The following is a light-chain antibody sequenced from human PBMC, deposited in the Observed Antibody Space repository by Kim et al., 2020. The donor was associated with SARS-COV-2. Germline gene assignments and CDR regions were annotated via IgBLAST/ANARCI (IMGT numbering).Light chain of an antibody. J-gene: IGLJ2*01. CDR3: SSYAGSNNGV. Sequence: GQSVTISCTGSSSDIASYDYVSWYQQDPGKAPKRIIYDVTKRPSGVPDRFSGSKSANTASLTVSGLQAEDEADYYCSSYAGSNNGVFGGGTQLTVL. CDR2: DVT. V-gene: IGLV2-8*01. CDR1: SSDIASYDY.